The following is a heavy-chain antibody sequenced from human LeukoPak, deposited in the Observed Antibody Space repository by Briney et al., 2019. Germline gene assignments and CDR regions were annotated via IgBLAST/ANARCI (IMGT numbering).Heavy chain of an antibody. Sequence: ASVTVSCTASGYTFTSYGISWVRQAPGQGLEWMGWISAYNGNTNYAQKLQGRVTMTTDTSTSTAYMELRSLRSDDTAVYYCARASPDLIQGAVDYWGQGTLVTVSS. CDR2: ISAYNGNT. CDR1: GYTFTSYG. CDR3: ARASPDLIQGAVDY. V-gene: IGHV1-18*01. J-gene: IGHJ4*02. D-gene: IGHD1-1*01.